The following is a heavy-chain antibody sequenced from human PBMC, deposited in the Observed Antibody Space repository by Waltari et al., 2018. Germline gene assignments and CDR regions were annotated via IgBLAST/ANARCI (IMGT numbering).Heavy chain of an antibody. V-gene: IGHV1-8*01. Sequence: QVQLVQSGAEVKKPGASVKVSCKASGYTFTSYDINWVRQAPGQGLGWMGWMNPNSGNTGYAQKFQGRVTMTRNTSISTAYMELSSLRSEDTAVYYCAREDVGRSSSVDYYYYYMDVWGKGTTVTVSS. J-gene: IGHJ6*03. D-gene: IGHD6-13*01. CDR2: MNPNSGNT. CDR1: GYTFTSYD. CDR3: AREDVGRSSSVDYYYYYMDV.